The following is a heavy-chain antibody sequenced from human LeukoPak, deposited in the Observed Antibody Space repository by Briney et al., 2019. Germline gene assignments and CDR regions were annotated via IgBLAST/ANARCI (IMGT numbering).Heavy chain of an antibody. D-gene: IGHD3-22*01. J-gene: IGHJ6*04. V-gene: IGHV4-34*01. Sequence: PSETPCLTCAVYGGSFSGYVWSWIRQPPGNGLEWIGEINHSGSTNSNPSLNRRVTISVDTSKNQFSPKLSSVTAADTAVYYCARGGTMTRPYPQYYYYGMDVWGKGTTVTVSS. CDR1: GGSFSGYV. CDR2: INHSGST. CDR3: ARGGTMTRPYPQYYYYGMDV.